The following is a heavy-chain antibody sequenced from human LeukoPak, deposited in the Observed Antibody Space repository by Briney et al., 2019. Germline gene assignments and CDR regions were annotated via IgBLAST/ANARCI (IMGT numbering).Heavy chain of an antibody. J-gene: IGHJ4*02. CDR1: GFTFSSYA. CDR2: ISGSGGST. V-gene: IGHV3-23*01. D-gene: IGHD3-22*01. Sequence: GGSLRLSCAAFGFTFSSYAMSWVRQAPGKGLEWVSAISGSGGSTYYADSVKGRFTTSRDNSKNTLYLQMNSLRAEDTAVYYCAKAIDYYDSSAPGYWGQGTLVTVSS. CDR3: AKAIDYYDSSAPGY.